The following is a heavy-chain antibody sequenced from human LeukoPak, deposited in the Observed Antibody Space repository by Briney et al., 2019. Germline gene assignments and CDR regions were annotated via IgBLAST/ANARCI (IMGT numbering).Heavy chain of an antibody. J-gene: IGHJ3*02. CDR3: ARISSVLLWFGELFPGAFDI. V-gene: IGHV1-8*03. CDR2: MNPNSGHT. D-gene: IGHD3-10*01. CDR1: GYTFTTYD. Sequence: ASVKVSCKASGYTFTTYDINWVRQATGQGLEWMGWMNPNSGHTGYAQKFRDRVTITRNTSISTAFMELSGLRSEDTAVYYCARISSVLLWFGELFPGAFDIWGQGTMVTVSS.